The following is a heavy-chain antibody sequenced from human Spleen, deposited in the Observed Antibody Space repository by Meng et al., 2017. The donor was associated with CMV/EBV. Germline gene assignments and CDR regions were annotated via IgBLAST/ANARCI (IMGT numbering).Heavy chain of an antibody. CDR2: IKEDGSEK. Sequence: GGSLRLSCAASGFTFSSYWMRWVRQAPGKGLEWVANIKEDGSEKYYVDSVKGRFTISRDNAKNTLYLQMNSLRAEDTAVYYCASPLTMVRGGPRAFDIWGQGTMVTVSS. CDR1: GFTFSSYW. D-gene: IGHD3-10*01. CDR3: ASPLTMVRGGPRAFDI. V-gene: IGHV3-7*03. J-gene: IGHJ3*02.